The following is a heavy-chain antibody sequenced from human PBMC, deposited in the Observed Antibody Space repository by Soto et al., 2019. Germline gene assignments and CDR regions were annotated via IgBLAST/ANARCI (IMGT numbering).Heavy chain of an antibody. CDR1: GYTFTSYG. CDR3: AKIRAAMAFPDAFDI. D-gene: IGHD2-2*01. CDR2: ISAYNGNT. Sequence: SVKVSCKASGYTFTSYGISWVRQAPIQGLEWMGWISAYNGNTNYSQKLQGRVTMTTDTSTSTAYMELRSLRSDDTAVYYCAKIRAAMAFPDAFDIWGQGTMVTVPS. V-gene: IGHV1-18*01. J-gene: IGHJ3*02.